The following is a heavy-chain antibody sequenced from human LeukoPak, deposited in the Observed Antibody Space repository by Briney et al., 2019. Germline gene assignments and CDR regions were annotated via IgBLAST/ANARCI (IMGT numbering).Heavy chain of an antibody. D-gene: IGHD6-13*01. CDR3: ARVGGAAAADGMDV. J-gene: IGHJ6*02. CDR2: MNPNSGNT. V-gene: IGHV1-8*01. Sequence: ASVKVSCKASGYTFTSYDINWVRQTTGQGIEWMGWMNPNSGNTGYAQKFQGRVTMTRNTSISTAYMELSSLRSEDTAVYYCARVGGAAAADGMDVWGQRTTVTVSS. CDR1: GYTFTSYD.